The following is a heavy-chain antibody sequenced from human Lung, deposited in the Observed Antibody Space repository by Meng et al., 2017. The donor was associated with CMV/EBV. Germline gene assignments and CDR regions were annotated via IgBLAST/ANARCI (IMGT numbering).Heavy chain of an antibody. CDR1: GGSVSSGSYY. CDR2: IYYSGTT. CDR3: AREDYSNSWYPLLDY. V-gene: IGHV4-61*01. J-gene: IGHJ4*02. D-gene: IGHD6-13*01. Sequence: SETLSLXXNVSGGSVSSGSYYWSWIRQPPGKGLEWIGYIYYSGTTKYNPSLKSRVTISVDTSKNQFSLKLSSVTAADTALYYCAREDYSNSWYPLLDYWGQGXLVTVSS.